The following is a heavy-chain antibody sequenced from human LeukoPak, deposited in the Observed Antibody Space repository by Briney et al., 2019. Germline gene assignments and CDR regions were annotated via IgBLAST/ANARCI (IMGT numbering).Heavy chain of an antibody. V-gene: IGHV1-18*01. J-gene: IGHJ6*02. D-gene: IGHD2-2*01. CDR2: ISAYNGNT. CDR3: ARDLMVDCSSTSCHPLYYYYYGMDV. Sequence: ASVKVSCKASGYTFTSYGISWVRQAPGQGLEWMGWISAYNGNTNYAQKLQGRVTMTTDTSTSTDYMELRSLRSDDTAVYYCARDLMVDCSSTSCHPLYYYYYGMDVWGQGTTVTVSS. CDR1: GYTFTSYG.